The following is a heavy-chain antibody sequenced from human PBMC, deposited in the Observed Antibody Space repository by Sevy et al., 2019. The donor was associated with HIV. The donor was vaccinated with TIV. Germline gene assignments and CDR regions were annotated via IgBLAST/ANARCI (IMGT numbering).Heavy chain of an antibody. D-gene: IGHD3-22*01. Sequence: ASVKVSCKVTGYTLTGFSMHWVRQTPGKGLEWMGTFDPEDGETIYAQKFQGRVIMTEDTSADTAHMDLCSLTSEDTAVYYCATTKDYYDSSGYPFDYWGQGTLVTVSS. CDR3: ATTKDYYDSSGYPFDY. CDR1: GYTLTGFS. CDR2: FDPEDGET. J-gene: IGHJ4*02. V-gene: IGHV1-24*01.